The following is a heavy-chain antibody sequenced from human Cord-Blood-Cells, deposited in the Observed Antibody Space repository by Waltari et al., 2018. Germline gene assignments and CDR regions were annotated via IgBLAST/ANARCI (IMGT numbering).Heavy chain of an antibody. CDR3: ARHPYYDILTGSLLYYFDY. CDR1: GGSISSSSYY. D-gene: IGHD3-9*01. V-gene: IGHV4-39*01. CDR2: SDYSMNT. J-gene: IGHJ4*02. Sequence: QLQLQESGPGLVKPSETLSLTCTVSGGSISSSSYYWGWIRQPPGKGLEWLGSSDYSMNTDYSPSQKSRVTISVDTSKIQFSLELRSVTAADTAVYYCARHPYYDILTGSLLYYFDYWGQGTLVTVSS.